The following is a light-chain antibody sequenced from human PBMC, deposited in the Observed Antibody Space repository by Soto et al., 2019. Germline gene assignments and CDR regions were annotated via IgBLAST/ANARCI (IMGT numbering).Light chain of an antibody. Sequence: EIVMTQSPATLSVSPGERATLSCRASQTVSSNLAWYQQKPGQAPRLLIYGASTRATGLPARFSGSGSGTEFTLTISSLQSEDFAVYYCQQYNNCPLTFGQGTKVEIK. CDR3: QQYNNCPLT. V-gene: IGKV3-15*01. CDR1: QTVSSN. CDR2: GAS. J-gene: IGKJ1*01.